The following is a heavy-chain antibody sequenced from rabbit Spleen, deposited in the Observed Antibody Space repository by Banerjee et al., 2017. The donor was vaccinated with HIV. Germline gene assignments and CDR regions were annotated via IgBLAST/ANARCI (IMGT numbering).Heavy chain of an antibody. J-gene: IGHJ4*01. V-gene: IGHV1S7*01. CDR2: IDPVFGIT. CDR3: ARDGAGGSYFAL. CDR1: GCTLSSYY. D-gene: IGHD8-1*01. Sequence: LLKESGGGLVQPGGSLKLSCKASGCTLSSYYMNWVRQAPGKGLEWIGYIDPVFGITYYASWVNGRFSISRENAQNTVFLQMTRLTAADTATYFCARDGAGGSYFALWVPGSLVTVS.